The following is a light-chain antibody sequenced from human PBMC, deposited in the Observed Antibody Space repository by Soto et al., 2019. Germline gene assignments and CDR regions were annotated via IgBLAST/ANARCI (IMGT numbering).Light chain of an antibody. J-gene: IGKJ5*01. V-gene: IGKV1-39*01. CDR1: QTISNY. CDR2: AAS. Sequence: DIQMTQAPSSLSAALGDRVTIACRASQTISNYLNWYQQKSGRAPELLVYAASNLQSGVPSRFTGSGSGTHFTLTISSLEPADVATYFCQQSYNTPSTFGQGTRLEIK. CDR3: QQSYNTPST.